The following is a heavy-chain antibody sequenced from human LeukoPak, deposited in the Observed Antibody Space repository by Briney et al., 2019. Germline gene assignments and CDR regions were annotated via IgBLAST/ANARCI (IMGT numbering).Heavy chain of an antibody. J-gene: IGHJ4*02. D-gene: IGHD3-3*01. Sequence: PSETLSLTCAVSGYSISSGYYWGGIRQPPRKGLEWIGSIYHSGSTYYNPSLKSRVTISVDKSKNQFSLKLSSVAAADTAVYYCARHLMAWSFGVVTPWFDYWGQGTLVTVSS. CDR3: ARHLMAWSFGVVTPWFDY. V-gene: IGHV4-38-2*01. CDR2: IYHSGST. CDR1: GYSISSGYY.